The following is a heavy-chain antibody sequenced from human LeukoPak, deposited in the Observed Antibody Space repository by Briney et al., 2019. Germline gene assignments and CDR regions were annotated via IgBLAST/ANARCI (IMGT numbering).Heavy chain of an antibody. CDR3: ARVGVVINYWFDP. CDR1: GGTFSSYA. D-gene: IGHD3-3*01. J-gene: IGHJ5*02. CDR2: IIPIFGTA. Sequence: SVKVSCKASGGTFSSYAISWVRQAPGQGLKWMGGIIPIFGTANYAQKFQGRVTITADESTSTAYMELSSLRSEDTAVYYCARVGVVINYWFDPWGQGTLVTVSS. V-gene: IGHV1-69*13.